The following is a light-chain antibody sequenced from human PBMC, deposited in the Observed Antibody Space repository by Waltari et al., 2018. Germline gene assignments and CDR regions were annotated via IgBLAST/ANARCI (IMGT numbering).Light chain of an antibody. CDR3: QQYGSSVMYT. V-gene: IGKV3-20*01. J-gene: IGKJ2*01. Sequence: EVVLTQSPGTLSLSPGERATHSCRRSQRVNRIRLAWYQHKPSQAPRLLTYGDSGRDTGIPDRCSGSGSGTDVSLTFSSVEPEDFAVYYCQQYGSSVMYTFGQGTKLEI. CDR1: QRVNRIR. CDR2: GDS.